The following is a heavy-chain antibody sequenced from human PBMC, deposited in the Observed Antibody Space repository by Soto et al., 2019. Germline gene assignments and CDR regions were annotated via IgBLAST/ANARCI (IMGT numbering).Heavy chain of an antibody. J-gene: IGHJ4*02. CDR2: INHSGST. Sequence: QVQLQQWGAGLLKPSETLSLTCAVYGGSCSGYYWSWIRQPPGKGLEWIGEINHSGSTNYNPSLKSRVTISVDTSKNQFSLKLSSVTAADTAVYYCARVGQWELRSLDYWGQGTLVTVSS. D-gene: IGHD1-26*01. CDR1: GGSCSGYY. CDR3: ARVGQWELRSLDY. V-gene: IGHV4-34*01.